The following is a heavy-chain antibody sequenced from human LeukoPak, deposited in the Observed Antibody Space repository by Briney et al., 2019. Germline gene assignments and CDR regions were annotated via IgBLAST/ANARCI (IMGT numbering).Heavy chain of an antibody. V-gene: IGHV3-73*01. CDR3: TRRNKDDSSGYYYD. Sequence: GGSLKLSCAASGFTFSGSAMHWVRQASGKGLEWVGRIRSKANNYATAYAASVKGRFTISREGSKNTAYLQMNSLKTEDTAVYYCTRRNKDDSSGYYYDWGQGTLVTISS. J-gene: IGHJ4*02. CDR2: IRSKANNYAT. D-gene: IGHD3-22*01. CDR1: GFTFSGSA.